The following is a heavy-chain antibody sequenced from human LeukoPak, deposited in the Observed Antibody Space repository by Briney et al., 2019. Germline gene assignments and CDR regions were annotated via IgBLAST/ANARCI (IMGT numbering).Heavy chain of an antibody. D-gene: IGHD3-9*01. CDR2: IIPILGIA. V-gene: IGHV1-69*04. CDR1: GGTFSSYA. CDR3: ATEPFDFPARQFDY. Sequence: ASVKVSCKASGGTFSSYAISWVRQAPGQGLEWVGRIIPILGIANYAQKFQGRVTITADKSTSTAYMELSSLRSEDTAVYYCATEPFDFPARQFDYWGQGTLVTVSS. J-gene: IGHJ4*02.